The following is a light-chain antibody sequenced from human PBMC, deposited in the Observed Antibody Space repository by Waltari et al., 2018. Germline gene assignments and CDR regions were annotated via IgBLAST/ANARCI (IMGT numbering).Light chain of an antibody. CDR2: GAS. J-gene: IGKJ4*01. CDR3: QQYNRWPPLT. V-gene: IGKV3-15*01. CDR1: QSIDNN. Sequence: EIVMTQSPATLSVSPGERATLSYKASQSIDNNLAWYQQKPGQAPRLLIYGASTRATGVPARFSGSGSGTEFTLTISSLQSEDCAVFYCQQYNRWPPLTFGGGTKVEIK.